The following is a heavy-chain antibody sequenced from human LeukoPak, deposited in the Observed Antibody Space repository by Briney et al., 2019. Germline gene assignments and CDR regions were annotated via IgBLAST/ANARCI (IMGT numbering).Heavy chain of an antibody. CDR1: GFSFNSYW. D-gene: IGHD1-26*01. V-gene: IGHV3-7*01. J-gene: IGHJ4*02. CDR3: ATDKIVGATNFEH. Sequence: GRSLRLSCAASGFSFNSYWMSWVRQTPGKGLEWVANINPDGSAKNFMDSVKGRFTISRDNTRNSLYLQMNSLRVEDTAIYYCATDKIVGATNFEHWGQGTLVTVSS. CDR2: INPDGSAK.